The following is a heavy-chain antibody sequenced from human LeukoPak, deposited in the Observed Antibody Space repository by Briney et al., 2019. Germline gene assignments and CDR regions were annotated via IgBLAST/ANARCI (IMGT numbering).Heavy chain of an antibody. V-gene: IGHV4-59*08. CDR2: IYYTGST. CDR1: GASMSDYY. J-gene: IGHJ4*02. CDR3: VRRVRYFGQNDY. Sequence: SETLSLTCTVSGASMSDYYWSWIRQPPGKGLERIGYIYYTGSTNYNPSLKSRVTMSVDTSKNQISLKLSSVTAADSAVYYCVRRVRYFGQNDYWGQGTLVTVSS. D-gene: IGHD3-9*01.